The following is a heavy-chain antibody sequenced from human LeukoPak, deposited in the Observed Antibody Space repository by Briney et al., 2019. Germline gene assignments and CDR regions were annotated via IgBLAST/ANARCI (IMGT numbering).Heavy chain of an antibody. D-gene: IGHD5-18*01. CDR3: AKLGIDTAMVTGGLFDY. V-gene: IGHV3-30*18. CDR2: ISYDGSNK. Sequence: GGSLRLSCAASGFTFSSYGMHWVRQAPGKGLEWVAVISYDGSNKYYADSVKGRFTISRDNSKNTLYLQMNSLRAEDTAVYYCAKLGIDTAMVTGGLFDYWGQATLVSVSS. CDR1: GFTFSSYG. J-gene: IGHJ4*02.